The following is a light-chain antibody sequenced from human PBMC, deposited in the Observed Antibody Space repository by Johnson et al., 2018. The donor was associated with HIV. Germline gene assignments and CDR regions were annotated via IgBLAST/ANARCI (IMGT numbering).Light chain of an antibody. Sequence: QSVLTQPPSVSGSPGQSVTISCTGTSSDVGSYDYVSWYQQHPGTVPKPMIYNVNTRPSGVPDRFSVYKSGTSATLGIPGLQPGDEADYYCGTWDSSLSPYVFGTGTKVTVL. CDR3: GTWDSSLSPYV. J-gene: IGLJ1*01. V-gene: IGLV2-5*02. CDR1: SSDVGSYDY. CDR2: NVN.